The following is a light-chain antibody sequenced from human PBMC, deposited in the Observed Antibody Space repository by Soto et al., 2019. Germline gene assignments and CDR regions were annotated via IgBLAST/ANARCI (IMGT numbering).Light chain of an antibody. Sequence: QLVLTQPPSVSGAPGQRVTISCTGSSSNIGAGYDVHWYQQLPGTAPKLLIYGNSNRPSGVPDRFSGSKSGTSASLAITGLQAEDEADYYCQSYDSSLSAQVVFGGGTQLTVL. J-gene: IGLJ2*01. CDR1: SSNIGAGYD. CDR3: QSYDSSLSAQVV. CDR2: GNS. V-gene: IGLV1-40*01.